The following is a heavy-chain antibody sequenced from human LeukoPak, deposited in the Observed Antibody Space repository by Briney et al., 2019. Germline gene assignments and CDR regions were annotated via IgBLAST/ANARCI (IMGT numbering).Heavy chain of an antibody. CDR2: IDPSDSHT. CDR1: GYSFTSYW. Sequence: GESLRISCKGSGYSFTSYWISWVRQMPGKGLEWMGNIDPSDSHTNYSPSFQGHVTISADKSISTAYLQWTSLKASDTAMYYCARRWQIRRLSPYYFDYWGQGTLVTVSS. CDR3: ARRWQIRRLSPYYFDY. J-gene: IGHJ4*02. D-gene: IGHD3-10*01. V-gene: IGHV5-10-1*01.